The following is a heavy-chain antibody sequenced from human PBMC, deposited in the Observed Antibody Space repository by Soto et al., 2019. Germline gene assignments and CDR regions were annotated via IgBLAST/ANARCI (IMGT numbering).Heavy chain of an antibody. V-gene: IGHV4-59*01. Sequence: QVQLQESGPGLVKPSETLSLTCSVSGASISSYYWSWIRQPPGKGLEWIGYVYYSGTTTYNPSLQSRVSMSLDTTNSQFSLRLSSVTAADTAVYYCARERWNWNNAFDIWGQGTMVTVSS. CDR1: GASISSYY. CDR3: ARERWNWNNAFDI. D-gene: IGHD1-1*01. J-gene: IGHJ3*02. CDR2: VYYSGTT.